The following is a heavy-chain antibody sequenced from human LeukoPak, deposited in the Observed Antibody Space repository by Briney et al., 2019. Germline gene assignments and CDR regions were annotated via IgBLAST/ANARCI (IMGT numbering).Heavy chain of an antibody. CDR3: ARGYYDILTGYYRGYDY. J-gene: IGHJ4*02. D-gene: IGHD3-9*01. V-gene: IGHV4-59*01. Sequence: SETLSLTCTVSGGSISSYYWSWIRQPPGKGLEWIGYIYYSGSTNYNPPLKSRVTISVDTSKNQFSLKLSSVTAADTAVYYCARGYYDILTGYYRGYDYWGQGTPVTVSS. CDR2: IYYSGST. CDR1: GGSISSYY.